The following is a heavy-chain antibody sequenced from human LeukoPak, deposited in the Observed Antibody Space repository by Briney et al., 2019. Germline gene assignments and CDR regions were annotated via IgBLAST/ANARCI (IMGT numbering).Heavy chain of an antibody. D-gene: IGHD5-24*01. J-gene: IGHJ3*02. CDR3: ARIRDGYNDAYDI. CDR2: INPGGDNT. V-gene: IGHV1-46*01. CDR1: GYTFTGYY. Sequence: GASVKVSCKASGYTFTGYYMHWVGQAPGQGLEGMGLINPGGDNTNYAQNFQGRVTMTRDTSASTVYMELSSLRSEDTAIYYCARIRDGYNDAYDIWGQGTVVAVPS.